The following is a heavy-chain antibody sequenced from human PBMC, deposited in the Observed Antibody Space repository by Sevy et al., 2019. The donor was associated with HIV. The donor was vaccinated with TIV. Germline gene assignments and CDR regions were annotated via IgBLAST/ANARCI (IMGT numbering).Heavy chain of an antibody. V-gene: IGHV1-18*01. CDR3: ARDSGSYYGSAIHDAFDI. CDR2: ISAYNGNT. J-gene: IGHJ3*02. D-gene: IGHD1-26*01. Sequence: ASVKVSCKASGYTFTSYGISWVRQAPGQGLEWMGWISAYNGNTNYAQKLQGRVTMTTDTSTSTAYMELRSLRSDDTAVYYCARDSGSYYGSAIHDAFDIWGQGTMVTVSS. CDR1: GYTFTSYG.